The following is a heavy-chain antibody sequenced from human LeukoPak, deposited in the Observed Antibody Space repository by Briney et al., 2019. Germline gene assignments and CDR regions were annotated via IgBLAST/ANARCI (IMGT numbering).Heavy chain of an antibody. J-gene: IGHJ3*02. CDR1: AGSISNYY. D-gene: IGHD2-2*01. CDR3: ARVRYCSSTSCYPDDAFDI. V-gene: IGHV4-59*08. CDR2: ISYSGST. Sequence: SETLSLTCTVSAGSISNYYWSWIRQPPGKGLEWIGYISYSGSTNYNPSLKSRVTISVDTSKNQFSLKLSSVTAADTAVYYCARVRYCSSTSCYPDDAFDIWGQGTMVTVSS.